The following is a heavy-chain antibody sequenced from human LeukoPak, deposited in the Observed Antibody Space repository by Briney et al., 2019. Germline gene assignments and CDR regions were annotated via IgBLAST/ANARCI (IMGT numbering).Heavy chain of an antibody. CDR2: SRNKADSYTT. Sequence: PGGSLRLSCAVSGFTFSDHYTDWVRQAPGKGLEWVGRSRNKADSYTTEYAASVKGRFTISRDDSKNSLYLQMNYLKTEDTAVYYCARGGLYGGSSAFDFWGQGTLVTVSS. CDR1: GFTFSDHY. CDR3: ARGGLYGGSSAFDF. J-gene: IGHJ4*02. D-gene: IGHD4-23*01. V-gene: IGHV3-72*01.